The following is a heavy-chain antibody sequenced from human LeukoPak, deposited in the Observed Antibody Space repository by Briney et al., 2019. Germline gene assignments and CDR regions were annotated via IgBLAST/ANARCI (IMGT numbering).Heavy chain of an antibody. V-gene: IGHV3-23*01. CDR2: ISGSGGST. Sequence: GGSLRLSCAASGSTFSSYGMSWVRQAPGKGLEWVSAISGSGGSTYYADSVKGRFTISRDNSKNTLYLQMNSLRAEDTAVYYCAKDLEVLLWFGELPHFDYWGQGTLVTVSS. CDR1: GSTFSSYG. CDR3: AKDLEVLLWFGELPHFDY. D-gene: IGHD3-10*01. J-gene: IGHJ4*02.